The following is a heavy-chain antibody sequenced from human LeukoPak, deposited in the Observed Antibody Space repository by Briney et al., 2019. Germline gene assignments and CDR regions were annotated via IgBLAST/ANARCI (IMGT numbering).Heavy chain of an antibody. CDR1: GGSISSSSYY. CDR3: ARAPSSGFPFDY. V-gene: IGHV4-39*07. J-gene: IGHJ4*02. Sequence: SETLSLTCTVSGGSISSSSYYWGWIRQPPGKGLEWIGSIYYSGSTYYNPSLKSRVTISVDTSKNQFSLKLSSVTAADTAVYYCARAPSSGFPFDYWGQGTLVTVSS. D-gene: IGHD3-22*01. CDR2: IYYSGST.